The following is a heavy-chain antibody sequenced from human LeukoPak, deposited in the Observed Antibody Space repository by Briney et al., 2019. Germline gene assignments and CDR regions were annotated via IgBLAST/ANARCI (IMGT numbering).Heavy chain of an antibody. CDR2: INPSGGST. CDR1: GYTFNSYY. D-gene: IGHD1-26*01. J-gene: IGHJ3*02. Sequence: ASVKVSCKASGYTFNSYYMHWVRQAPGQGLEWMGIINPSGGSTSYAQKFQGRATMTRDTSTSTVYMELSSLRSEDTAVYYCARAVGATLDAFDIWGQGTMVTVSS. CDR3: ARAVGATLDAFDI. V-gene: IGHV1-46*02.